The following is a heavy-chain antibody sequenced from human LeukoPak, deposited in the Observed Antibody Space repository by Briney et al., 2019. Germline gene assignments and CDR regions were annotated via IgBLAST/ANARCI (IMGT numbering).Heavy chain of an antibody. V-gene: IGHV1-3*01. Sequence: ASVKVSCKASGYTFTNYAMHWVRQAPGQRLEWMGWINAGNGNTKYSQKFQGRVTITRDTSASTAYMELSSLRSEDTAVYYCARVSSSGWYYGMDVWGQGTTVTVSS. CDR3: ARVSSSGWYYGMDV. CDR1: GYTFTNYA. J-gene: IGHJ6*02. CDR2: INAGNGNT. D-gene: IGHD6-19*01.